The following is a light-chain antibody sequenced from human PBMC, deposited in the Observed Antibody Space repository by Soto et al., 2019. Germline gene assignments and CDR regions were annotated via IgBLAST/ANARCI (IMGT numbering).Light chain of an antibody. Sequence: QSVLAQPPSASGSPGQSVTISCTGTSSDVGAYNYVSWYQQHPGKAPKLVIYEVTERPSGVPERFSGSKSGSTASPTVSGLQAEDEALYYCASYAGNNNFVLFGGGTQLTVL. CDR1: SSDVGAYNY. V-gene: IGLV2-8*01. CDR2: EVT. CDR3: ASYAGNNNFVL. J-gene: IGLJ2*01.